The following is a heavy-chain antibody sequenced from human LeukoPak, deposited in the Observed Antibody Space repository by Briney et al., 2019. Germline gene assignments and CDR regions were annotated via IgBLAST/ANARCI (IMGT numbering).Heavy chain of an antibody. D-gene: IGHD3-9*01. CDR1: DDSISPSS. Sequence: SETLSLTCTVSDDSISPSSCSWIRQHPGKGLEWIGYIYYSGSTAYHPSLKGRVTISVDTSRNQFSLKLNSVTAADTAVYFCARCSNDILTGFYRAFDIWGQGTMVIVSS. CDR3: ARCSNDILTGFYRAFDI. CDR2: IYYSGST. V-gene: IGHV4-59*01. J-gene: IGHJ3*02.